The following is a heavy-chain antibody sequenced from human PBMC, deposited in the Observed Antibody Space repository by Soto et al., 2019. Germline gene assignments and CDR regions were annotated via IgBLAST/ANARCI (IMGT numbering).Heavy chain of an antibody. V-gene: IGHV3-15*01. D-gene: IGHD4-17*01. J-gene: IGHJ4*02. CDR2: IKNKADGGTT. CDR3: TIDPGDYKDF. Sequence: GGSLGLSWATSGITFTNAWMSGVRQAPGKGLEWGGRIKNKADGGTTEYAAGVRGRFTISRDDSKNTLFLQMNTMETEDTAVYYCTIDPGDYKDFWGQGTLVTVSS. CDR1: GITFTNAW.